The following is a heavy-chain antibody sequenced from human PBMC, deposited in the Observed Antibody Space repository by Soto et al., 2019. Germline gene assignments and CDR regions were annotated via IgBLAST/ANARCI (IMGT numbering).Heavy chain of an antibody. CDR3: ARQVPAAIRLGWFDP. D-gene: IGHD2-2*02. V-gene: IGHV4-39*01. CDR1: GGSISRSTYY. Sequence: LSLTCTVSGGSISRSTYYWGWIRQPPGKGLEWIGSIYYSGSTYYRPSLKSRVTISVDTSKNQFSLKLSSVTAADTAVYYCARQVPAAIRLGWFDPWGQGTLVTVS. J-gene: IGHJ5*02. CDR2: IYYSGST.